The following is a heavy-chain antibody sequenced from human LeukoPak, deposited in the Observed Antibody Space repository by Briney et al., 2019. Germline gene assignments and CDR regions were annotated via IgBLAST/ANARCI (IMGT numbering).Heavy chain of an antibody. CDR1: GYTFTSYG. V-gene: IGHV1-2*02. CDR2: INPNSGGT. CDR3: ARGGYSSSKEASY. D-gene: IGHD6-6*01. Sequence: ASVKVSCKASGYTFTSYGISWVRQAPGQGLEWMGWINPNSGGTNYAQKFQGRVTMTRDTSISTAYMELSRLRSDDTAVYYCARGGYSSSKEASYWGQGTLVTVSS. J-gene: IGHJ4*02.